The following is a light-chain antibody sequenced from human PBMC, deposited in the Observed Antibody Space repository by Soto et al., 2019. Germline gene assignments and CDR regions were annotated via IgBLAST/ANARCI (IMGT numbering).Light chain of an antibody. CDR2: EVS. CDR3: CSYVDHRKFV. V-gene: IGLV2-14*01. Sequence: QSALTQPASVSGSPGQSITISCTGTSSDVGGYNYVSWYQQHPGKAPKLLIYEVSNRPSGVSNRFTASKSGNTASLTISGLQAEDEADYYCCSYVDHRKFVFGGGTKLTVL. J-gene: IGLJ3*02. CDR1: SSDVGGYNY.